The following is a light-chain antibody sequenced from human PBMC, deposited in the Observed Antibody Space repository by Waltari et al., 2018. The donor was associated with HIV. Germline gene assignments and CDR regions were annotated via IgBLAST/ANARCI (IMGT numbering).Light chain of an antibody. Sequence: DIQMTQSPPSLSASVGDRVTIACRASQSIFNYLNWYQQKPGKAPKLLIYGASSLESAVPSRFSGSGSGTDFTLTVSVLQPEDSASYYCQQSHTTPFTFGPGTRVDI. V-gene: IGKV1-39*01. CDR2: GAS. J-gene: IGKJ3*01. CDR3: QQSHTTPFT. CDR1: QSIFNY.